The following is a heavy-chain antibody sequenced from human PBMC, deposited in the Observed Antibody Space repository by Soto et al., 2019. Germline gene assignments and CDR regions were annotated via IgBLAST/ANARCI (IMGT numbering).Heavy chain of an antibody. CDR3: ARSFEDSGEGDY. CDR1: GFTVSSNY. D-gene: IGHD4-17*01. V-gene: IGHV3-53*04. Sequence: GGSLRLSCAASGFTVSSNYMSWVRQAPGKGLEWVSVIYSGGSTYYAYSVKGRFTISRHNSKKSLYLQMNSLRAEDTAVYYCARSFEDSGEGDYWGQGTLVTVSS. J-gene: IGHJ4*02. CDR2: IYSGGST.